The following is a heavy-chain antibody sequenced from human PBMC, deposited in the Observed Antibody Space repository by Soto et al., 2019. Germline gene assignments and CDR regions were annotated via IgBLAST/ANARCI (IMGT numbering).Heavy chain of an antibody. J-gene: IGHJ5*02. Sequence: GGSLRLSCAASGFTFSDYYMSWIRQAPGKGLEWVSYISSSSSTIYYADSVKGRFTISRDNAKNSLYLQMNSLRDEDTAVYYCAREGPHDFNWFDPWGQGTLVTVSS. V-gene: IGHV3-11*04. D-gene: IGHD2-21*02. CDR2: ISSSSSTI. CDR3: AREGPHDFNWFDP. CDR1: GFTFSDYY.